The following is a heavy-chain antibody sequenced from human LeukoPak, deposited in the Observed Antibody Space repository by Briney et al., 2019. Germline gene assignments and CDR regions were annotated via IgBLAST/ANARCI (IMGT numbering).Heavy chain of an antibody. CDR3: AREGSFDYSKVGATGYFDY. V-gene: IGHV3-7*01. Sequence: QSGGSLRLACAASGFTFSSYWMSWVCQAPGKGLEWVANIKQDGSEKYYVDSVKGRFTISRDNAKNSLYLQMNSLRAEDTAVYYCAREGSFDYSKVGATGYFDYWGQGTLVTVSS. J-gene: IGHJ4*02. CDR2: IKQDGSEK. CDR1: GFTFSSYW. D-gene: IGHD1-26*01.